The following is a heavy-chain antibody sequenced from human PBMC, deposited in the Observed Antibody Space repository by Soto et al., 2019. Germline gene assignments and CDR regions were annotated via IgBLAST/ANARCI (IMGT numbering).Heavy chain of an antibody. D-gene: IGHD3-22*01. Sequence: QVQLVQSGAKVKKPGASVKVSCKASGYTFTSYAMHWVRQAPGQRLEWMGWINAGNGNTKYSQKFQGRVTITRDTSASTAYMELSSLRSEDTAVYYCARPISSSGQTMHPLDYWGQGTLVTVSS. CDR3: ARPISSSGQTMHPLDY. CDR1: GYTFTSYA. CDR2: INAGNGNT. J-gene: IGHJ4*02. V-gene: IGHV1-3*01.